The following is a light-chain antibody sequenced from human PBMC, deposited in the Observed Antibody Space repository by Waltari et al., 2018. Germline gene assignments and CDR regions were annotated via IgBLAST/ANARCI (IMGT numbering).Light chain of an antibody. CDR3: QHYLRLPAT. J-gene: IGKJ1*01. V-gene: IGKV3-20*01. CDR1: QSVTRT. Sequence: EIVLTQSPGTLSLYPGERANLSCRASQSVTRTLAWYQQKPGQAPRRLVYGASNRATGIPDMFSGSGSGTDFSLTISRLEPEDFAVYYCQHYLRLPATFGQGTKVEIK. CDR2: GAS.